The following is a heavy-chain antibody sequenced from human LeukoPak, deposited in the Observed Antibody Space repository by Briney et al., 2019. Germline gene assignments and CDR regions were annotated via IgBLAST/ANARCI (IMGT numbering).Heavy chain of an antibody. CDR1: GYTFIGYY. CDR2: IIPIFGTA. J-gene: IGHJ6*02. Sequence: ASVKVSCKTSGYTFIGYYMHWVRQAPGQGLEWMGGIIPIFGTANYARKFQGRITITADESTSTAYMELSSLRTEDTAVYYCARHDQLLGITGTSEGFPYYYYGMDVWGQGTTVTVSS. V-gene: IGHV1-69*13. D-gene: IGHD1-20*01. CDR3: ARHDQLLGITGTSEGFPYYYYGMDV.